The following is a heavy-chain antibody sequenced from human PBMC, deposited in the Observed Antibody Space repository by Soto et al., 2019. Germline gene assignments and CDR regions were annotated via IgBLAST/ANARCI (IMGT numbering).Heavy chain of an antibody. CDR1: GASISGFY. CDR2: IYDTGAT. D-gene: IGHD1-1*01. J-gene: IGHJ5*02. V-gene: IGHV4-4*07. Sequence: PSGTLYLTCAASGASISGFYWSWIRKAAGKGLEWVGRIYDTGATDYNPSLKSRVMISVDTSKKQFSLKLRSVTAADTAVYYCVRDGTKTLRDWFDPWGQGISVTVSS. CDR3: VRDGTKTLRDWFDP.